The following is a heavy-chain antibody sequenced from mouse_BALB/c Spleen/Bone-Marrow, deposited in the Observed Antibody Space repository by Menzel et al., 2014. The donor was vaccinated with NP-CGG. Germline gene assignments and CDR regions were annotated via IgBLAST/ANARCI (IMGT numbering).Heavy chain of an antibody. CDR1: GYTFSSYW. V-gene: IGHV1-9*01. CDR3: ARKEGYDGYPDY. Sequence: VQLQQSGAELMKPGASVKISCKATGYTFSSYWIEWVKQRPGHGLEWIGEILPGSGSTDYNEKFKGKATFTADTSSNTAYMQLSSLTSEDSAVYYCARKEGYDGYPDYWGQGTTLTVSP. J-gene: IGHJ2*01. CDR2: ILPGSGST. D-gene: IGHD2-3*01.